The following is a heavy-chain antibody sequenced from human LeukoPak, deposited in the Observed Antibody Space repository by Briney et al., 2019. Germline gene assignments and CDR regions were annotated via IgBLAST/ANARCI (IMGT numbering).Heavy chain of an antibody. D-gene: IGHD1-1*01. J-gene: IGHJ4*02. CDR2: IHSSGST. CDR3: ARALADNLSNAYDH. Sequence: SETLSLTCTVSGGTISSYYWNWIRQPPGKGLEWIGYIHSSGSTKYNPSLKSRVTISVDTSKNQFSLKLSSVTAADTAVYYCARALADNLSNAYDHWGQGTLVTVSS. CDR1: GGTISSYY. V-gene: IGHV4-59*12.